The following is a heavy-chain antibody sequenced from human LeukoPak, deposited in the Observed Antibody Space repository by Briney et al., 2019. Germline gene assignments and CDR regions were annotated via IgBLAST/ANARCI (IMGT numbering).Heavy chain of an antibody. CDR2: IYTSGTT. Sequence: SETLSLTCTVSGGSVSSGSYYWSWIRQPAGKGLEWIGRIYTSGTTNYHPSLKSRVTISVDTSKNQFSLKLSSVTAAVTAVYYCASVLRFLEWFEDWGQGTLVTVSS. J-gene: IGHJ5*02. CDR1: GGSVSSGSYY. V-gene: IGHV4-61*02. CDR3: ASVLRFLEWFED. D-gene: IGHD3-3*01.